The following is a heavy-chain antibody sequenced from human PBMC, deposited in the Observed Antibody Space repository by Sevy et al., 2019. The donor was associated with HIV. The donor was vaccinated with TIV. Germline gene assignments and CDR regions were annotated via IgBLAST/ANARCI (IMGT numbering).Heavy chain of an antibody. CDR2: ISGSGGRT. J-gene: IGHJ4*02. Sequence: GGSLRLSCAASGFTFSSYAMSWVRQAPGKGLEWVSAISGSGGRTYNADSVKGRFTTSRDNSKNTLYLQMNSLRAEDTAVYYCAKGVDQWLAGNYWGQGTLVTVSS. CDR1: GFTFSSYA. D-gene: IGHD6-19*01. V-gene: IGHV3-23*01. CDR3: AKGVDQWLAGNY.